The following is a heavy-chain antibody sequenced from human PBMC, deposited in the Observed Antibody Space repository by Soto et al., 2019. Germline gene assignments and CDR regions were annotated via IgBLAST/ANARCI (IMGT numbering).Heavy chain of an antibody. CDR1: GFSFHNYW. Sequence: PGESLKTSRKGSGFSFHNYWISWVRQTPGKGLEWMGNIEPVDSYANYSPSFQGHVTFSVNTSISAAYLQWSSLKASDTAMYFCARIGSLARNWFDPWGQGTLVTVSS. CDR3: ARIGSLARNWFDP. V-gene: IGHV5-10-1*01. CDR2: IEPVDSYA. J-gene: IGHJ5*01. D-gene: IGHD3-16*02.